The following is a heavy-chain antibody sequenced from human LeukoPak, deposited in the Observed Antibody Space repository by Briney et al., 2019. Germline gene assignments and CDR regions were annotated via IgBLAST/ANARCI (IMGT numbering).Heavy chain of an antibody. CDR3: ARDAMQQWLVPDAFDI. V-gene: IGHV3-48*03. J-gene: IGHJ3*02. D-gene: IGHD6-19*01. CDR2: ISSSSSTT. Sequence: PGGPLRLSCGASGFTFSNYEITWVRQAPGKGLEGVSYISSSSSTTYYADSVKGRFTVSRDNAKNSLYLQMSSLRVEDTAVYYCARDAMQQWLVPDAFDIWGQGTMVIVSS. CDR1: GFTFSNYE.